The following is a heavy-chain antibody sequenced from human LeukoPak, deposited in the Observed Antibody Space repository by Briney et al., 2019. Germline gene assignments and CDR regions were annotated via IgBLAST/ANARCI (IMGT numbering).Heavy chain of an antibody. J-gene: IGHJ4*02. Sequence: GGSLRLSCAASGFTFSSYGMHWVRQAPGKGLEWVAVIWYDGSNKYYADSVKGRFTISRDNSKNTLYLQMNSLRADDTAVYYCARGCYYERSGYCPFDYWGPGTLVTVSS. V-gene: IGHV3-33*01. CDR3: ARGCYYERSGYCPFDY. CDR1: GFTFSSYG. D-gene: IGHD3-22*01. CDR2: IWYDGSNK.